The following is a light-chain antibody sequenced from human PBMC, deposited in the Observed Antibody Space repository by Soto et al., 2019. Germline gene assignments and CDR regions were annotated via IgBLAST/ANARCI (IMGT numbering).Light chain of an antibody. J-gene: IGKJ5*01. Sequence: DIQMTQSPSSLSASVGDRVTITCRASQGISNYLAWYQQKPGKVPRLLIFAASTLQSGAPSRFRGAGSETDFTLTINGLQPEDVAVYYCQQYYSTSITFGQGTRLEIK. CDR3: QQYYSTSIT. CDR2: AAS. V-gene: IGKV1-27*01. CDR1: QGISNY.